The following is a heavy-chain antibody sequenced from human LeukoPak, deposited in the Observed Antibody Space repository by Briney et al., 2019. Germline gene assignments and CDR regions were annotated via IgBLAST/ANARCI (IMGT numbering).Heavy chain of an antibody. CDR1: GFTFSGSA. CDR2: IRSKANSYAT. CDR3: TRDSPPSPYYYYYYMDV. Sequence: PGGSLKLSCAASGFTFSGSAMHWVRQASGKGLEWVGRIRSKANSYATAYAASVKGRFTISRDDSKNTAYLQMNSLKTEDTAVYYCTRDSPPSPYYYYYYMDVWGKGTTVTVSS. J-gene: IGHJ6*03. V-gene: IGHV3-73*01.